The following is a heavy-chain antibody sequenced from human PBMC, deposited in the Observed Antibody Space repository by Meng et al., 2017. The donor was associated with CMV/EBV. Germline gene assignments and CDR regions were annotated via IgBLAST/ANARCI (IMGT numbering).Heavy chain of an antibody. CDR1: GYSCPSYG. CDR2: ISAYNGNT. Sequence: GAGVTIPGASVTLSQKASGYSCPSYGISWVRQAPGQGLEWMGWISAYNGNTNYAQKLQGRVTMTTDTSTSTAYMELRSLRSDDTAVYYCARDPAWSVITPRRGFDYWGQGTLVTVSS. V-gene: IGHV1-18*01. D-gene: IGHD2-15*01. J-gene: IGHJ4*02. CDR3: ARDPAWSVITPRRGFDY.